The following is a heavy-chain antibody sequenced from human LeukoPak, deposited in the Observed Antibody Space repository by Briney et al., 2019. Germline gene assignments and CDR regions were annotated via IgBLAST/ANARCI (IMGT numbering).Heavy chain of an antibody. D-gene: IGHD6-19*01. J-gene: IGHJ3*02. V-gene: IGHV3-30*03. CDR3: ATCIAVAGEKDIDAFDI. CDR2: TSYDGSNK. Sequence: PGGSLTLSCAASGFTFSSYGMHWVRQAPGKGLEWVAVTSYDGSNKYYADSVKGRFTISRDNSKNTLYLQMNSLRAEDTAVYYCATCIAVAGEKDIDAFDIWGQGTMVTVSS. CDR1: GFTFSSYG.